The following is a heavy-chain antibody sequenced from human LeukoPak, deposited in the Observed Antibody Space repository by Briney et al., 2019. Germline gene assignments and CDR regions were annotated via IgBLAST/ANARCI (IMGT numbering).Heavy chain of an antibody. CDR1: GFTFDDYG. Sequence: GGSLRLSCAASGFTFDDYGMSWVRQAPGKGLEWVSGINWNGGSTVYADSVKGRFTISRDNAKNSLYLQMNSLRAEDTALYYCARQSTDRQYSSGWYPPYYYYYYMDVWGKGTTVTVSS. CDR3: ARQSTDRQYSSGWYPPYYYYYYMDV. CDR2: INWNGGST. D-gene: IGHD6-19*01. V-gene: IGHV3-20*04. J-gene: IGHJ6*03.